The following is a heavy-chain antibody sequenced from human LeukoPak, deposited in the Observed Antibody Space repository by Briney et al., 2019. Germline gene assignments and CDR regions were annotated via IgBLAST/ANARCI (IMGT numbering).Heavy chain of an antibody. V-gene: IGHV4-61*02. J-gene: IGHJ4*02. CDR2: IYSSGRT. D-gene: IGHD5-24*01. CDR1: GDSISSGSYY. CDR3: AGGWLPDKNDF. Sequence: SETLSLTCTVSGDSISSGSYYWSWIRQPAGEGLEWIGRIYSSGRTHYSPSLKSRVAISVDTSKNRFSLRLSSVTAADTAVYYCAGGWLPDKNDFWGQGTLVTVSA.